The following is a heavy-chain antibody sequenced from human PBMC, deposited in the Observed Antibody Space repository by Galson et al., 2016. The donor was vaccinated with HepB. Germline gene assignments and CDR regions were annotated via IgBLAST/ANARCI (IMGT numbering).Heavy chain of an antibody. CDR3: ARQRSGSLIAKLYNWFDP. V-gene: IGHV2-5*02. J-gene: IGHJ5*02. CDR1: GFSLSTPGMA. Sequence: PALVKPTQTLTLTCTFSGFSLSTPGMAVGWIRQSPGEALEWLALIYWDDDKRYSPSLKTRLSITKDTAKNQVVLTMTNMDPVDTGTYYCARQRSGSLIAKLYNWFDPWGQGTLVTVSS. CDR2: IYWDDDK. D-gene: IGHD3-10*01.